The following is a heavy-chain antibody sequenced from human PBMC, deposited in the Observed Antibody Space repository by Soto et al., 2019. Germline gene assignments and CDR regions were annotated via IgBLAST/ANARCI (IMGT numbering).Heavy chain of an antibody. CDR1: GFTFTSSA. V-gene: IGHV1-58*01. D-gene: IGHD3-10*01. J-gene: IGHJ4*02. Sequence: SVKVSCKASGFTFTSSAVQWVRQARGQRLEWIGWIVVGSGNTNYAQKFQERVTITRGMSTSTAYMELSSLRSEDTAVYYCAAASESSGSYSDWGQGTLVTVSS. CDR3: AAASESSGSYSD. CDR2: IVVGSGNT.